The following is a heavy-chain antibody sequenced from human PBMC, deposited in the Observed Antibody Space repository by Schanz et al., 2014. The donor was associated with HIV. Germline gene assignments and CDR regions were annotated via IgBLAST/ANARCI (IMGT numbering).Heavy chain of an antibody. D-gene: IGHD1-1*01. CDR2: IWYDGSNK. CDR3: ARDIRYLSPWYYAMDV. V-gene: IGHV3-33*01. Sequence: QVQLVESGGGLVKSGGSLRLSCAASGITLSGYGMHWVRQAPGKGLEWVAVIWYDGSNKDYADSVKGRFTISRDNAKNSLYLQMNRLRPEDTAVYYCARDIRYLSPWYYAMDVWGQGTTVIVSS. CDR1: GITLSGYG. J-gene: IGHJ6*02.